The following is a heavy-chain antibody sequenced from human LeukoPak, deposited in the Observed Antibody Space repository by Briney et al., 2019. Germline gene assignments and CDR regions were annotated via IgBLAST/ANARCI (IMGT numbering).Heavy chain of an antibody. Sequence: GESLQISCQASGYTFTNNWISWLRPMPGKGLEWMGRINPTDSTTNYSPSFQGHVTISVDKSIGTAYLQWSSLKASDTAIYYCARGSGWCDYWGQGALVTVSS. CDR3: ARGSGWCDY. CDR1: GYTFTNNW. J-gene: IGHJ4*02. V-gene: IGHV5-10-1*01. D-gene: IGHD6-19*01. CDR2: INPTDSTT.